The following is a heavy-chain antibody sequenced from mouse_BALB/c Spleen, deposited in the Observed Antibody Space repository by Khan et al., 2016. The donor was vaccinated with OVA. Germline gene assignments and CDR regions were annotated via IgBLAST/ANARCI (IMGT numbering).Heavy chain of an antibody. D-gene: IGHD1-3*01. Sequence: EVQLQESGPSLVQPSQTLSLTCSVTGDTITSGFWSWVRKFPGNKLEYMGYMIYSGYTYYNPSLKGRFSIPRHTSKNQYYLQLNSVTTEDTATCYCARSTYKYAFAYWGQGALVTVSA. CDR1: GDTITSGF. CDR2: MIYSGYT. CDR3: ARSTYKYAFAY. J-gene: IGHJ3*01. V-gene: IGHV3-8*02.